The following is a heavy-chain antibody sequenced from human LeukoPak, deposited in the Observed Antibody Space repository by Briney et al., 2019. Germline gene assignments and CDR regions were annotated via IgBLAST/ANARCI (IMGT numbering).Heavy chain of an antibody. V-gene: IGHV3-21*01. CDR2: ISSSSSYI. CDR1: GFTFSSYA. J-gene: IGHJ4*02. D-gene: IGHD4-17*01. CDR3: ARVFNDYGDQGPQRDFDY. Sequence: GGSLRLSXAASGFTFSSYAMSWVRQTPGKGLEWVSSISSSSSYIYYADSVKGRFTISRDNAKNSLYLQMNSLRAEDTAVYYCARVFNDYGDQGPQRDFDYWGQGTLVTVSS.